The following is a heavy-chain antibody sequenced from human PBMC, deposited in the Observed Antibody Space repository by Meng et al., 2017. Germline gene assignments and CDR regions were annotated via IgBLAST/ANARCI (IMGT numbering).Heavy chain of an antibody. Sequence: GESLKISCAASGFTFSSYSMNWVRQAPGKGLEWVSSISSSSSYIYYADSVKGRFTISRDNAKNSLYLQMNSLRAEDTAVYYCAKASTMIGVVITTPFDYWGQGTRVT. D-gene: IGHD3-22*01. CDR1: GFTFSSYS. CDR2: ISSSSSYI. V-gene: IGHV3-21*01. CDR3: AKASTMIGVVITTPFDY. J-gene: IGHJ4*02.